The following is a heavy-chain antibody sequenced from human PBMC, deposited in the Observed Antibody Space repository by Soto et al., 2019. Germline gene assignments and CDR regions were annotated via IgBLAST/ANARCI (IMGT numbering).Heavy chain of an antibody. CDR3: ASSSGDLDVYGMDI. D-gene: IGHD3-10*01. Sequence: EAQLLESGGGLVQPGGSLRLSCAASGFTFSRYAMSWVRQAPGKGLEWVSTVTGGGYTTYNADSVNGRFTISRDNSKNTLYLQMNNLRAEDTAIYYCASSSGDLDVYGMDIWGPGTTVTVSS. CDR2: VTGGGYTT. V-gene: IGHV3-23*01. J-gene: IGHJ6*02. CDR1: GFTFSRYA.